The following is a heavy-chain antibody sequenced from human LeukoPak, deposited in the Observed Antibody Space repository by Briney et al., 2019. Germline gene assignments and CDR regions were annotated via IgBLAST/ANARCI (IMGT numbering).Heavy chain of an antibody. CDR1: GYTFTGYY. CDR2: INPNSGGT. J-gene: IGHJ4*02. D-gene: IGHD3-10*01. V-gene: IGHV1-2*02. CDR3: ARVVDYYGSGSYSDY. Sequence: ASVKVSCKASGYTFTGYYMHWVRQAPGQGLEWMGWINPNSGGTNYAQKFQGRVTMTRDTSISTAYMELSRLRSDDTAVYYCARVVDYYGSGSYSDYWGQGTLVTVSS.